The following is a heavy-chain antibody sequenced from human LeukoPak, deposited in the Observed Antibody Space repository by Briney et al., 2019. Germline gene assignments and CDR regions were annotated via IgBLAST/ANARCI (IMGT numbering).Heavy chain of an antibody. CDR2: IYSGGNT. V-gene: IGHV3-66*01. Sequence: GGSLRLSCAASGFTVSSNYMSWVRQAPGKGLEWVSVIYSGGNTYYADSVKGRFTTSRDNSKNTLYLQMNSLRAEDTAVYYCARDSSGWNDYWGQGTLVTVSS. D-gene: IGHD6-19*01. J-gene: IGHJ4*02. CDR1: GFTVSSNY. CDR3: ARDSSGWNDY.